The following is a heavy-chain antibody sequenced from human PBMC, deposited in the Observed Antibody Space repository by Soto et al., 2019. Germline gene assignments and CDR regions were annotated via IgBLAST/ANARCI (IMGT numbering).Heavy chain of an antibody. CDR2: GSP. V-gene: IGHV1-69*01. CDR3: AREGPPDIAWFDP. CDR1: GGTFXXXT. Sequence: QVQLVQSXXXXKKPGSSVKVSCKASGGTFXXXTISWVRQAPGQGLEWMGGSPNSAQKFQGRLTVTADESTSTVYLELSSLTSEDTAVYYCAREGPPDIAWFDPWGQGTLVSVSS. D-gene: IGHD2-15*01. J-gene: IGHJ5*02.